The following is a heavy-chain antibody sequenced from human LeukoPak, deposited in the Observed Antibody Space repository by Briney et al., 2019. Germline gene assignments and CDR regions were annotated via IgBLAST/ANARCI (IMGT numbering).Heavy chain of an antibody. Sequence: PSETLSLTCTVSGGSISSGGYYWSWIRQHPGKGLEWIGYIYYSGSTYYNPSLKSRVTISVDTSKNQFSLKLGSVTAADTAVYYCARGDPGYSYGPYGGRDYFDYWGQGTLVTVSS. D-gene: IGHD5-18*01. CDR3: ARGDPGYSYGPYGGRDYFDY. J-gene: IGHJ4*02. CDR1: GGSISSGGYY. V-gene: IGHV4-31*03. CDR2: IYYSGST.